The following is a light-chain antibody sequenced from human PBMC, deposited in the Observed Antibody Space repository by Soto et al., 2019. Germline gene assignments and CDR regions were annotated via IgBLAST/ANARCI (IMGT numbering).Light chain of an antibody. CDR1: QSVSSY. Sequence: EIVLTQSQATLSSSPGERATISCWASQSVSSYLAWYQQKPGQAPRLLIYDASNRATGIPARFSGSGSGTDFTLTISSLEPEDFAVYYCQQRSNWPPGLTFGGGTKVDIK. CDR2: DAS. V-gene: IGKV3-11*01. CDR3: QQRSNWPPGLT. J-gene: IGKJ4*01.